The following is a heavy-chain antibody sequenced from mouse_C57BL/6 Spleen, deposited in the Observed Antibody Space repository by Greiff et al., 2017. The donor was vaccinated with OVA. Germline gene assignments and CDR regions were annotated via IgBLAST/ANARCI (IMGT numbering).Heavy chain of an antibody. J-gene: IGHJ2*01. CDR3: AREGDVGYFDY. V-gene: IGHV1-52*01. D-gene: IGHD3-3*01. CDR1: GYTFTSYW. Sequence: VQLQQSGAELVRPGSSVKLSCKASGYTFTSYWMHWVKQRPIQGLEWIGNIDPSDSETHYNQKFKDKATLTVDKSSSTAYMQLSSLTSEDSAVYYCAREGDVGYFDYWGQGTTLTVSS. CDR2: IDPSDSET.